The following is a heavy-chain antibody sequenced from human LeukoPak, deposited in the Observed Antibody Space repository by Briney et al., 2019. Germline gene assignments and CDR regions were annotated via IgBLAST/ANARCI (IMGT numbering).Heavy chain of an antibody. J-gene: IGHJ6*03. CDR1: GFTFSSYA. Sequence: PGGSLRLSCAAPGFTFSSYAMSWVRQAPGKGLEWVSAIIVMVVSTYYAASVKGRFTISRDNSKNTLYLQMNSLRAEDTAVYYCAKEVVVPAAIRYYYYYYYMDVWGKGTTVTVSS. V-gene: IGHV3-23*01. CDR2: IIVMVVST. CDR3: AKEVVVPAAIRYYYYYYYMDV. D-gene: IGHD2-2*01.